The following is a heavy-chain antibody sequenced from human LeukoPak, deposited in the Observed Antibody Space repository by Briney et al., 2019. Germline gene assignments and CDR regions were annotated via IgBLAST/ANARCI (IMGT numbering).Heavy chain of an antibody. CDR3: ARHSSYYGMDV. CDR1: GHSFTSYW. V-gene: IGHV5-51*01. Sequence: GESLKISCKGSGHSFTSYWIAWVRQMPGRGLEWMGIIYPGDSDTRYTPSFLGQVIISADKSINTAYLQWSSLKASDTAMYYCARHSSYYGMDVWGQGTTVTVSS. CDR2: IYPGDSDT. J-gene: IGHJ6*02.